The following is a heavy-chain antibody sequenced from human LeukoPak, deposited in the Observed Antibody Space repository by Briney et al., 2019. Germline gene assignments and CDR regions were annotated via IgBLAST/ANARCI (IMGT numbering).Heavy chain of an antibody. D-gene: IGHD1-26*01. Sequence: PGRSLRLSCAASGFTFSSYGIHWVRQAPGKGLEWVAVIWYDGSNKYYADSVKGRFTISRDNSKNTLYLQMNSLRAEDTAVYYCARKAMGATVYFDYWGQGTLVTVSS. CDR1: GFTFSSYG. V-gene: IGHV3-33*01. J-gene: IGHJ4*02. CDR3: ARKAMGATVYFDY. CDR2: IWYDGSNK.